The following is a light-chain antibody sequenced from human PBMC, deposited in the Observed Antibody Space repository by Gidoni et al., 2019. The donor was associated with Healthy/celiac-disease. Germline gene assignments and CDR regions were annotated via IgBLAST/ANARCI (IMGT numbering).Light chain of an antibody. CDR2: AAS. Sequence: IQMTQSPSSLSASVGDRVTITCRASQSISSYLNWYQQKQGQDPKLLIYAASSLQSGVPSRFSGSGSGTDFTITISSMQPEDYATYYCQQSYSTLPYSFGQGTKLEIK. V-gene: IGKV1-39*01. CDR3: QQSYSTLPYS. J-gene: IGKJ2*03. CDR1: QSISSY.